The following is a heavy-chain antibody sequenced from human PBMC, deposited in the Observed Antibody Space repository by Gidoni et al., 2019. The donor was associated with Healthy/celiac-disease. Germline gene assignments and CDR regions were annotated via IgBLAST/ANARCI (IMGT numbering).Heavy chain of an antibody. J-gene: IGHJ6*03. D-gene: IGHD2-15*01. V-gene: IGHV4-4*02. CDR1: GGSISRSNW. Sequence: QVQLQESGPGLVKPSGTLSLTCAVSGGSISRSNWWSGVRQPPGKGLEWIGETYHSGSTNYNPALKSRVTISVDKSKNQFSLKLSAVTAADTAVYYCVTRGYCSGGSCYDYMDVWGKGTTVTVSS. CDR2: TYHSGST. CDR3: VTRGYCSGGSCYDYMDV.